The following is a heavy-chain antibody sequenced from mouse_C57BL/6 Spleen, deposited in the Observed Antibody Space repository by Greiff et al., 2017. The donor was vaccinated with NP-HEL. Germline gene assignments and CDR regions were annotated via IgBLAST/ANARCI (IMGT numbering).Heavy chain of an antibody. Sequence: EVKLMESGGGLVQPGGSLSLSCAASGFTFTDYYMSWVRQPPGKALEWLGFIRNKANGYTTEYSASVKGRFTISRDNSQSILYLQMNALRAEDSATYYCARSPPTIVTYYFDYWGQGTTLTVSS. V-gene: IGHV7-3*01. CDR3: ARSPPTIVTYYFDY. CDR1: GFTFTDYY. D-gene: IGHD2-5*01. J-gene: IGHJ2*01. CDR2: IRNKANGYTT.